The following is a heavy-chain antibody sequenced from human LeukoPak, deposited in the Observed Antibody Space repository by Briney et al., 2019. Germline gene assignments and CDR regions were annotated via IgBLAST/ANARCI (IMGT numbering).Heavy chain of an antibody. D-gene: IGHD2-21*01. CDR2: ICGHGISI. CDR1: GFTFSNYA. V-gene: IGHV3-23*01. J-gene: IGHJ4*02. Sequence: GGSLRLSCEASGFTFSNYAMSWVRQAPGKGLEWVSGICGHGISIYYADSVKGRFTNSRDNSKSTLYLVMNSLRAEDTAVYYCARWGLSYTIDYWGQGTLVTVSS. CDR3: ARWGLSYTIDY.